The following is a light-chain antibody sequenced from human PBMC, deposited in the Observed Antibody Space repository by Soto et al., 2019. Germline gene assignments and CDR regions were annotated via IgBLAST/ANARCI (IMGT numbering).Light chain of an antibody. CDR1: QTISGW. Sequence: VGDTVTITCRASQTISGWLAWYQQRPGKAPNLLIFDASTLESGVPSRFSGSGSGTEFTLTISSPQPDDFATYYCQQYSTYPITFGQGTRLENK. CDR3: QQYSTYPIT. V-gene: IGKV1-5*01. CDR2: DAS. J-gene: IGKJ5*01.